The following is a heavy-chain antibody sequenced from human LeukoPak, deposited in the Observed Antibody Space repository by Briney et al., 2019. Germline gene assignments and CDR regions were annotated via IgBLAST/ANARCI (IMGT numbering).Heavy chain of an antibody. CDR2: INHSGST. CDR3: ARGPDDDILTGYYL. D-gene: IGHD3-9*01. CDR1: GGSFSGYY. V-gene: IGHV4-34*01. Sequence: PSETLSLTCAVSGGSFSGYYWSWIRQPPGKGLEWIGEINHSGSTNYNPSLKSRVTISVDTSKNQFSLKLSSVTAADTAVYYCARGPDDDILTGYYLWGQGTLVTVSS. J-gene: IGHJ4*02.